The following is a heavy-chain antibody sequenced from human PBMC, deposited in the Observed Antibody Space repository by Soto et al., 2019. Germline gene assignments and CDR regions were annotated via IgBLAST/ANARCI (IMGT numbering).Heavy chain of an antibody. CDR3: GRGRSGQRVVFY. J-gene: IGHJ4*02. CDR2: IGPESGAT. CDR1: GDTFSGYP. D-gene: IGHD1-26*01. V-gene: IGHV1-2*02. Sequence: ASVKVSCKASGDTFSGYPINWVRQAPEQGPEWMGEIGPESGATRYAQKFQGRVTMTRDTSITTVYMELNNLSPDDTAVYYCGRGRSGQRVVFYWGQGTPVTVSS.